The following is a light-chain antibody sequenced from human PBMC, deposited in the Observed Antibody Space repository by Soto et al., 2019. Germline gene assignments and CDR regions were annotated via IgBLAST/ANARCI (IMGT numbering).Light chain of an antibody. CDR1: QSVLYSSNNKNY. J-gene: IGKJ1*01. Sequence: DIVMTQSPDSLAVSLGERATINCESSQSVLYSSNNKNYLAWYQQKPGQPPKLLIYWASTRESGVPDRFSVSGSGTDFTITISSLQAEDVAVYYCQQYYSTPPTFGQGTKVEIK. V-gene: IGKV4-1*01. CDR3: QQYYSTPPT. CDR2: WAS.